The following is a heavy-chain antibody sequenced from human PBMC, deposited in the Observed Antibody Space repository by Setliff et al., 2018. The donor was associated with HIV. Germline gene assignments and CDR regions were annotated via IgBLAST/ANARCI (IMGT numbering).Heavy chain of an antibody. V-gene: IGHV4-39*01. J-gene: IGHJ4*02. CDR1: GGSISSSSYH. Sequence: SETLSLTCSVSGGSISSSSYHWAWIRQPPGKGLEWIGTIYYSGNTYYNPPLKSRLTISLDTSTNKFSLKLSSVTAADTAVYYCARSPPRQWLQWELLVGYFDYWGQGTLVTVSS. CDR3: ARSPPRQWLQWELLVGYFDY. D-gene: IGHD1-26*01. CDR2: IYYSGNT.